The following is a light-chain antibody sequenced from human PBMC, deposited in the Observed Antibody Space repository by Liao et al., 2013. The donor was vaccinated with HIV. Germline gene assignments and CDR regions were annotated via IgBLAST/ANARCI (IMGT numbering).Light chain of an antibody. CDR3: QAWDSTIAYV. V-gene: IGLV3-1*01. CDR2: KDN. Sequence: SYELTQPRSLSVSPGQTASITCSGDKLGDKYACWYQQKPGQSPILVIYKDNKRPSGIPERFSGSNSGNTATLTISGTQALDEADYYCQAWDSTIAYVFGTGTKVTVL. J-gene: IGLJ1*01. CDR1: KLGDKY.